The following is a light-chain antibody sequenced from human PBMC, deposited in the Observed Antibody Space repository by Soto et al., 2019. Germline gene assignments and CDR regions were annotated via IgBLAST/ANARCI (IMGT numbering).Light chain of an antibody. CDR2: ATS. CDR3: QQSYRAVT. Sequence: IQMTQSPSSLSASVGDRISITFRASQSVSSYLNWYQQKPGKAPRLLIYATSHLQTGVPSRFRGTGSATHFTLTISSLQPEDFATYYCQQSYRAVTFGQGTRLEVK. V-gene: IGKV1-39*01. J-gene: IGKJ5*01. CDR1: QSVSSY.